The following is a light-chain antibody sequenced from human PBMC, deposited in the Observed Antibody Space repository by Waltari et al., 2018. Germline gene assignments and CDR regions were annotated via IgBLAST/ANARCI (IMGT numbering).Light chain of an antibody. J-gene: IGKJ2*01. Sequence: EIVMTQSPATQSVSPGVRPPLSCRASQSVSNNLAWYQQKPGQAPRLLIYNASARATGIPARFSGSGSGTEFTLTISSLQSEDFAIYYCQHYNNWPLYTFGQGTKLEIK. CDR2: NAS. CDR1: QSVSNN. CDR3: QHYNNWPLYT. V-gene: IGKV3-15*01.